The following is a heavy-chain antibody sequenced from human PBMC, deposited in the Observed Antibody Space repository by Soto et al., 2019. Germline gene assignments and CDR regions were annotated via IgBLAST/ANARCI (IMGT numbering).Heavy chain of an antibody. CDR3: ARVSWREKYGMDV. V-gene: IGHV3-11*01. J-gene: IGHJ6*02. CDR1: GFTFSDSY. Sequence: GGSLRLSCAASGFTFSDSYMSWIRQAPGKGLEWISYTTFSGNTVYYADSLKGRFTISRDNAKNSLYLQMNRLRAEDTAVYYCARVSWREKYGMDVWGQGTTVTVSS. CDR2: TTFSGNTV.